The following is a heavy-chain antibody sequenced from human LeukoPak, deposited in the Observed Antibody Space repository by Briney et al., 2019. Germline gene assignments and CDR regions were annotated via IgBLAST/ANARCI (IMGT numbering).Heavy chain of an antibody. CDR2: IIPIFGTA. D-gene: IGHD1-26*01. CDR3: ARDLLWERDFDY. J-gene: IGHJ4*02. CDR1: GGTFSSYA. Sequence: ASVKVSCKASGGTFSSYAISWVRQAPGQGLEWMGRIIPIFGTANYAQKFQGRVTITTDESTSTAYMELSSLRSEDTAVYYCARDLLWERDFDYWGQGTLVTVSS. V-gene: IGHV1-69*05.